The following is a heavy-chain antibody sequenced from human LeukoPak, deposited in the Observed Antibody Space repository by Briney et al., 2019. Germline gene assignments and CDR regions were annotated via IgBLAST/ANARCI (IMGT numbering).Heavy chain of an antibody. CDR2: ISAYNGDT. J-gene: IGHJ6*03. D-gene: IGHD4-17*01. Sequence: ASVKVSCKASGYTFTSYGISWVRQAPGQGLEWMGWISAYNGDTHYAQKFQGRVTMTTETSTSTAYMELRSLRSDDTAVYYCARRGGKNYGDYVVYDKYMDVWGTGTTVTVSS. CDR3: ARRGGKNYGDYVVYDKYMDV. CDR1: GYTFTSYG. V-gene: IGHV1-18*01.